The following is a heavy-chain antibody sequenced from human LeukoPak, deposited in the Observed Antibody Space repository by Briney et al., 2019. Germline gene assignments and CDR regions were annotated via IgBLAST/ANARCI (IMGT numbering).Heavy chain of an antibody. CDR1: GFTFSSYG. CDR3: AREESSSWFQTHDAFDI. CDR2: IWYDGSNK. V-gene: IGHV3-33*08. D-gene: IGHD6-13*01. J-gene: IGHJ3*02. Sequence: PGGSLRLSCAASGFTFSSYGMHWVRQAPGKGLEWVAVIWYDGSNKHYADSVKGRFTISRDNSKNTLYLQMNSLRAEDTAVYYCAREESSSWFQTHDAFDIWGQGTMVTVSS.